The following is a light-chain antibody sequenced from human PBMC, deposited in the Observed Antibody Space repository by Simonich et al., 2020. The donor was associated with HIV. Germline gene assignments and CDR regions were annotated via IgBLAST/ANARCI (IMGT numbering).Light chain of an antibody. CDR1: QSVSSN. CDR3: QQRSNWPTFT. CDR2: GAS. V-gene: IGKV3-15*01. Sequence: EIVMTQSPATLSVSPGERAPLSCRASQSVSSNLAWSQQKPGQAPRLLIYGASTRATGIPARFSGSGSGTDFTLTISSLEPEDFAVYFCQQRSNWPTFTFGPGTKVDI. J-gene: IGKJ3*01.